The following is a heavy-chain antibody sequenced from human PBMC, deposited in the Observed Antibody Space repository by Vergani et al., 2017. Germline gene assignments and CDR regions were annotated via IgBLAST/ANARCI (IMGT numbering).Heavy chain of an antibody. V-gene: IGHV5-51*01. J-gene: IGHJ5*02. D-gene: IGHD2-15*01. CDR1: GYSFTSYW. CDR3: ARGEGYCSGGSCYPNWFDP. Sequence: EVQLVQSGAEVKKPGESLKISCKGSGYSFTSYWIGWVRQMPGKGLEWMGIIYPGDSDTRYSPSFQGQVTISADKSISTAYLQWSSLKASDTAMYYCARGEGYCSGGSCYPNWFDPWGQGTLVTVSS. CDR2: IYPGDSDT.